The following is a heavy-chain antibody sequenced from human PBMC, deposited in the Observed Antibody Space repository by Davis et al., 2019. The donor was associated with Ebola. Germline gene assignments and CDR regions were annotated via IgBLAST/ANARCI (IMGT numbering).Heavy chain of an antibody. CDR2: IRSKANSYAT. J-gene: IGHJ3*01. D-gene: IGHD2-2*01. V-gene: IGHV3-73*01. CDR1: GFTFSGSA. Sequence: GESLKISCAASGFTFSGSAMHWVRQASGKGLEWVGRIRSKANSYATAYAASVKGRFTISRDDSKNTAYLQMNSLKTEDTAVYYCAKVMTGQLPDDAFDVWGQGTMVVVSS. CDR3: AKVMTGQLPDDAFDV.